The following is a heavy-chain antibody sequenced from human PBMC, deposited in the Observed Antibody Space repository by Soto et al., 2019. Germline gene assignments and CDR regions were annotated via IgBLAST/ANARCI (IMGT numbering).Heavy chain of an antibody. CDR3: ARPDYYDSSLFDY. J-gene: IGHJ4*02. Sequence: GESLKISWRGSGYSFTNYLIGWVRQMPGKGLEWMGIIYPGDSDTRYSPSFQGQVTISADKSISTAYLQWSSLKASDTAMYYCARPDYYDSSLFDYWGQGTLVTVSS. CDR1: GYSFTNYL. V-gene: IGHV5-51*01. CDR2: IYPGDSDT. D-gene: IGHD3-22*01.